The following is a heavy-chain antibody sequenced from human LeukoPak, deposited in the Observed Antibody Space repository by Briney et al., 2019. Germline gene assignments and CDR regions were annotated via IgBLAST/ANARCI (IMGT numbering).Heavy chain of an antibody. CDR2: IYYSGST. Sequence: PSETLSLTCTVSGGSITSSSYYCGWGRQPPGKGLEWIGSIYYSGSTYYNLSLKSRVTISVDTSKNQFSLKPSSVTAADTAVYFCARHHDSSGLYGPFDHWGQGTLVTVSS. D-gene: IGHD3-22*01. V-gene: IGHV4-39*01. J-gene: IGHJ4*02. CDR1: GGSITSSSYY. CDR3: ARHHDSSGLYGPFDH.